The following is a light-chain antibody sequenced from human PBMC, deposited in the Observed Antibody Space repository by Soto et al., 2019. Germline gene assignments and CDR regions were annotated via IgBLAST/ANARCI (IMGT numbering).Light chain of an antibody. CDR1: QSVSSNY. J-gene: IGKJ1*01. V-gene: IGKV3-20*01. CDR3: QQYETSPRT. CDR2: GAS. Sequence: EIVLTQSPGTLSLSPGERATLSCRASQSVSSNYLVWYQRKPGQAPRLLIYGASSRATGIPDRFSGSGSGTDFTLTISRLEPEDFAVYYCQQYETSPRTFGQGTKVDIK.